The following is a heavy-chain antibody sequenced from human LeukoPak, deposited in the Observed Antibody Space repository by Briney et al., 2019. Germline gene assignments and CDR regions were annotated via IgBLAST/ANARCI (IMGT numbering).Heavy chain of an antibody. V-gene: IGHV1-69*04. Sequence: ASVKVSCKASGGTFSSYTISWVRQAPGQGLEWMGRIIPILGIANYAQKFQGRVTITADKYTSTAYMELSSLRSEDTAVYYCARDSGGYCSGGSCNYYGMDVWGQGTTVTVSS. CDR2: IIPILGIA. D-gene: IGHD2-15*01. J-gene: IGHJ6*02. CDR3: ARDSGGYCSGGSCNYYGMDV. CDR1: GGTFSSYT.